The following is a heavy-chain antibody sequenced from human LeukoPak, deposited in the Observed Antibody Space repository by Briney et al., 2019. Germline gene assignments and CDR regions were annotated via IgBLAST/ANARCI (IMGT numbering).Heavy chain of an antibody. Sequence: SETLSLTCTASGGSISSSSYYWSWIRQPPGKGLEWIGYIYHSGSTYYNPSLKSRVTISVDRSKNQFSLKLSSVTAADTAVYYCAHSTAMADFDYWGQGTLVTVSS. J-gene: IGHJ4*02. CDR1: GGSISSSSYY. D-gene: IGHD5-18*01. V-gene: IGHV4-30-2*01. CDR3: AHSTAMADFDY. CDR2: IYHSGST.